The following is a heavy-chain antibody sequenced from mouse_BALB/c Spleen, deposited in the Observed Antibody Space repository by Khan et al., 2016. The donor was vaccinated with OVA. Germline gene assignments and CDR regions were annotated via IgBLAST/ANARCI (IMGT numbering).Heavy chain of an antibody. CDR1: GYSFTGYN. Sequence: VQLKQSGPELEKPGASVKISCKASGYSFTGYNMNWVKQSNGKSLEWIGNIDPYYGGTSYNQNFKGKASLTVDKSSSTAYIQLKSLTAADSAVYYCARSTWDFDVWGAGTTVTVSS. CDR3: ARSTWDFDV. CDR2: IDPYYGGT. J-gene: IGHJ1*01. V-gene: IGHV1S135*01.